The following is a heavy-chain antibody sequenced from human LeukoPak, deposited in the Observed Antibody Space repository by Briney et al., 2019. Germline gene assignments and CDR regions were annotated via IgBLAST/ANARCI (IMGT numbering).Heavy chain of an antibody. Sequence: PGGSLRLSCAASGFTFSSYSMNWVRQAPGKGLEWVSSISSTGSYIFYADSVKGRFTISRDNAKNSLYLQMNSLRSEDTAVYYCARDPIRSSRPGDYYYYGMDVWGQGTTVTVSS. J-gene: IGHJ6*02. CDR1: GFTFSSYS. V-gene: IGHV3-21*04. CDR2: ISSTGSYI. D-gene: IGHD6-13*01. CDR3: ARDPIRSSRPGDYYYYGMDV.